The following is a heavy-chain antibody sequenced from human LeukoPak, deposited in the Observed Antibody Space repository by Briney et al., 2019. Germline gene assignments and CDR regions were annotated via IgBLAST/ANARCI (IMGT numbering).Heavy chain of an antibody. D-gene: IGHD6-13*01. CDR1: GGCISSYY. V-gene: IGHV4-59*01. CDR3: ARGVYIAAAQYGY. CDR2: IYYSGTT. J-gene: IGHJ4*02. Sequence: SETLSLTCTVSGGCISSYYWSWIRQPPGQGLEWIAYIYYSGTTNYNPSLKSRVSISLDTSKKQFSLKLSSVTAADTAVYYCARGVYIAAAQYGYWGQGTLVSVSS.